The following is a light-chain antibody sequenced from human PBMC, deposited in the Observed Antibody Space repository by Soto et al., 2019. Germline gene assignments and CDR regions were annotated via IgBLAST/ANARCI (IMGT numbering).Light chain of an antibody. J-gene: IGLJ1*01. CDR1: SSDVGAYNL. Sequence: QSVLTQPASVSGSPGQSITISCTGTSSDVGAYNLVSWYQHYPAKAPKLLIYGVNQWPSGISDRFSGSKSGNTASLTISGLQAEDEADYYCCSYGGSTWGYVFGTGTKVNVL. CDR3: CSYGGSTWGYV. CDR2: GVN. V-gene: IGLV2-23*02.